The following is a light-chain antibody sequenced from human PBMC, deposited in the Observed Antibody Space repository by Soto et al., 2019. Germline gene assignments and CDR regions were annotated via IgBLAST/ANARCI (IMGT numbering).Light chain of an antibody. CDR1: QRVGSSY. CDR2: GAS. Sequence: EIALTQSPGTLSLSPGERATLSCRASQRVGSSYLAWYQHKPDQAPRLLIYGASNRATGIQDRFSGSGSGTDFTLTIRRLEPEDFAVYFCKQYGNSPLTFGGGTKVDIK. V-gene: IGKV3-20*01. J-gene: IGKJ4*01. CDR3: KQYGNSPLT.